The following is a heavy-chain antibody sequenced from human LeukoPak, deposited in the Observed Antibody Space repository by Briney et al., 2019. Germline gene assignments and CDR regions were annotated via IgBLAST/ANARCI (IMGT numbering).Heavy chain of an antibody. J-gene: IGHJ4*02. CDR2: ITLYNGNT. CDR1: GYTFTYCS. D-gene: IGHD3-22*01. CDR3: ARDNYYYDSSGTFDY. V-gene: IGHV1-68*01. Sequence: ASVKVSCKASGYTFTYCSLHWLQQAPGQGLERMRWITLYNGNTNYAQKLQGRVTMTTDTSTSTAYMELRSLRSDDTAVYYCARDNYYYDSSGTFDYWGQGTLVTVSS.